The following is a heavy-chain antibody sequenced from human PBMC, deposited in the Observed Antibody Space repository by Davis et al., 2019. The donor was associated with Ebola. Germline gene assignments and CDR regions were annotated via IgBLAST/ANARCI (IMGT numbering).Heavy chain of an antibody. D-gene: IGHD4-11*01. CDR3: ARRSDYSKGRDFQD. Sequence: NWVRQAPGKGLEWIGERHHGGSSNYNPSLKSRVTILVDKSKNQFSLNLSSVTAADTAVYYCARRSDYSKGRDFQDWGQGTLVTVSS. J-gene: IGHJ1*01. CDR2: RHHGGSS. V-gene: IGHV4/OR15-8*01.